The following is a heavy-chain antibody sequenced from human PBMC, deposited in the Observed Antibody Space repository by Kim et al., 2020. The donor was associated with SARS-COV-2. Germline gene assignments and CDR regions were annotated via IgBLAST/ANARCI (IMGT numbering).Heavy chain of an antibody. V-gene: IGHV4-31*02. J-gene: IGHJ4*02. Sequence: GSTYYNPSLKSRVTISVDTSKNQFSLKLSSVTAADTAVYYCAREDSGSLDYWGQGTLVTVSS. CDR3: AREDSGSLDY. D-gene: IGHD3-10*01. CDR2: GST.